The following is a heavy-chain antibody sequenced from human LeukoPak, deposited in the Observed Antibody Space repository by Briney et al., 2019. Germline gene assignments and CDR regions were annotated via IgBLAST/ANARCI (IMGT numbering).Heavy chain of an antibody. J-gene: IGHJ4*02. D-gene: IGHD6-19*01. V-gene: IGHV4-59*12. CDR2: IYHDGST. CDR1: GGSISTYF. CDR3: ARGETYSSGWPYFDY. Sequence: SETLSLTCTVSGGSISTYFWSWIRQPPGKGLEWLGYIYHDGSTNYNPSLNSRVAISVDTSQNQFSLKLTSVTAADTAVYYCARGETYSSGWPYFDYWGQGTLVTVSS.